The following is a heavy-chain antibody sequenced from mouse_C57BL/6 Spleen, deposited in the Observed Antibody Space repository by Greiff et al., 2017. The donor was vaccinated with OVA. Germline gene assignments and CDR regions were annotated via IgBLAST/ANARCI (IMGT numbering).Heavy chain of an antibody. D-gene: IGHD1-1*01. Sequence: VQLQQSGAELVKPGASVKVSCKASGYTFTSYWMHWVKQRPGQGLEWIGRIHPSDSDTNYNQKFKGKATLTVDKSSSTAYMQLSSLTSEDSAVYYCATPYYYGSRGGWFAYWGQGTLVTVSA. CDR1: GYTFTSYW. V-gene: IGHV1-74*01. CDR3: ATPYYYGSRGGWFAY. CDR2: IHPSDSDT. J-gene: IGHJ3*01.